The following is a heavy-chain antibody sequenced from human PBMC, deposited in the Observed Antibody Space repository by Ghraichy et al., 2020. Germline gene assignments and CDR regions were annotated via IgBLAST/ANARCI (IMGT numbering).Heavy chain of an antibody. D-gene: IGHD1-1*01. CDR1: GFTFSSFD. J-gene: IGHJ4*02. CDR2: ISASGDTT. V-gene: IGHV3-23*01. Sequence: GGSLRLSCAASGFTFSSFDMSWVRLAPGKGLEWVSSISASGDTTHYAESVRGRFTSSRDNSKSTMSLQLNSLRAEDTAIYYCAKDWTPSYWGQGTVVTVSS. CDR3: AKDWTPSY.